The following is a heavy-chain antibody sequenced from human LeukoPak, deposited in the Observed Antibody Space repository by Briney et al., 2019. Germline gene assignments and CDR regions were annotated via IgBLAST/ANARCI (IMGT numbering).Heavy chain of an antibody. J-gene: IGHJ5*02. CDR2: FHYSESS. D-gene: IGHD6-19*01. V-gene: IGHV4-59*01. Sequence: SETPSLTCTVSGGSIGSYFWSWIRQPPGKGLEWLAYFHYSESSNYNPSLKSRVTISVDTSKNQFSLKLSPVTAADTAVYYCARHGYSSGSLAWFDPWGQGTQVTVSS. CDR3: ARHGYSSGSLAWFDP. CDR1: GGSIGSYF.